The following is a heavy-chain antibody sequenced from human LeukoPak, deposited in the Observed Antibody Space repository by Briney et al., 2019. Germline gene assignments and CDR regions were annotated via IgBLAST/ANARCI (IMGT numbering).Heavy chain of an antibody. V-gene: IGHV4-34*01. CDR2: INHSGST. Sequence: SETLSLTCAVYGGSFSDYYWSWIRQPPGKGLEWIGEINHSGSTNYNPSLKSRVTISVDTSKNQFSLKLSSVTAADTAVYYCARVQDFDTRGYYLGYWGQGTLVTVSS. CDR1: GGSFSDYY. J-gene: IGHJ4*02. D-gene: IGHD3-22*01. CDR3: ARVQDFDTRGYYLGY.